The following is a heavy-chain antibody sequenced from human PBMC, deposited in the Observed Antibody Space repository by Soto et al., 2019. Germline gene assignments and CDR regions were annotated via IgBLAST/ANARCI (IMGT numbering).Heavy chain of an antibody. CDR1: GFTFSTYW. CDR2: IKQDGSEY. J-gene: IGHJ4*02. CDR3: ARGAFPTWGSYPLDS. V-gene: IGHV3-7*04. D-gene: IGHD3-16*02. Sequence: EVQLVESGGGLVQPGGSLRLSCAASGFTFSTYWMTWVRQAPGKGLEWVANIKQDGSEYYYVGSVKGRFTISRDNAKNSLYLQMNSLRAEDTAVYYCARGAFPTWGSYPLDSWGQGTLVTVSS.